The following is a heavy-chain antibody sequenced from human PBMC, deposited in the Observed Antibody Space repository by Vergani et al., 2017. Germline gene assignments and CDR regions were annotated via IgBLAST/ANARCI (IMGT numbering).Heavy chain of an antibody. CDR1: GGSISSGGYY. J-gene: IGHJ6*02. Sequence: QVQLQESGPRLVKPSQTLSLTCTVSGGSISSGGYYWSWIRQHPGKGLEWIGYIYYSGSTYYNPSLKSLVTISVDTSKNQFSLKLSSVTAADTAVYYCASDYYDSSGYYPSYYYYGMDVWGQGTTVTVSS. CDR2: IYYSGST. V-gene: IGHV4-31*01. CDR3: ASDYYDSSGYYPSYYYYGMDV. D-gene: IGHD3-22*01.